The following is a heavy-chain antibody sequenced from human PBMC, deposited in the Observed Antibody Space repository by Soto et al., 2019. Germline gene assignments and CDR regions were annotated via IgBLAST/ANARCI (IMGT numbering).Heavy chain of an antibody. CDR2: IIPIFGTA. V-gene: IGHV1-69*13. D-gene: IGHD3-22*01. Sequence: SVKVSCKASGGTFSSYAISWVRQAPGQGLEWMGGIIPIFGTANYAQKFQGRVTITADESTSTAYMELSSLRSEDTAVYYCASAPYYYDSSGSAPPFDYWGQGTLVTSPQ. CDR1: GGTFSSYA. J-gene: IGHJ4*02. CDR3: ASAPYYYDSSGSAPPFDY.